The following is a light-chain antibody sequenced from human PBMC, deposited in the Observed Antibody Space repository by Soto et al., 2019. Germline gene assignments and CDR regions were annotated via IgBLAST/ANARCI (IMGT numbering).Light chain of an antibody. V-gene: IGKV1-39*01. J-gene: IGKJ2*01. CDR2: TAS. CDR1: QSIHTN. Sequence: DIQMTQSPSSLSASVGDRVTITCRASQSIHTNLSWYQQKPGKAPKLLIRTASSLQSGVPSRFSGSGSGTDFTLTISSLQPEDFAVYCCQQSYSTLYTFGQGTNLEIK. CDR3: QQSYSTLYT.